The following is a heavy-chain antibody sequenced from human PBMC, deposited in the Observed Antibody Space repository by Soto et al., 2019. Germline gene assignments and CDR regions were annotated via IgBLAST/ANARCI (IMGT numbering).Heavy chain of an antibody. Sequence: QVRLQESGPGLVKPSETLSLTCTVSGGSLSTYYWSWIRQPPGKGLEWIVYMSYSGSSNYNPSLKSRVTMSVDTSENQVSLKLSSVTAADTAVYYCARTRITSTAATFDPWGQGTLVTVSS. J-gene: IGHJ5*02. V-gene: IGHV4-59*01. CDR1: GGSLSTYY. D-gene: IGHD1-20*01. CDR3: ARTRITSTAATFDP. CDR2: MSYSGSS.